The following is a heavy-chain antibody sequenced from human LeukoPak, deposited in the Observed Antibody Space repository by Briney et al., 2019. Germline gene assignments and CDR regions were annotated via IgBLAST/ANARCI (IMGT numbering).Heavy chain of an antibody. CDR2: VNPSGGST. CDR1: GYTFTSYF. J-gene: IGHJ4*02. CDR3: ARGPGDLGDY. Sequence: GASVKVSCKASGYTFTSYFMHWVRQAPGQGLEWMGLVNPSGGSTNYAQKFQGRVTMTRDMSTSTVFMELDSLRSEDTAAYYCARGPGDLGDYWGQGTLVTVSS. V-gene: IGHV1-46*01. D-gene: IGHD7-27*01.